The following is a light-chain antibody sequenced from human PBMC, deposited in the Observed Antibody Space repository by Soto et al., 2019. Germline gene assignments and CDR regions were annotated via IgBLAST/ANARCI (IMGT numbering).Light chain of an antibody. J-gene: IGKJ1*01. CDR2: SSS. Sequence: EIVMAQSPDTLSVSPGETATLSCRASQSVGSDLAWYQQKPGQAPRLLIYSSSSRGPNIPARFSGSGSGTEFTLTISSLQSEDFVVYYCQQYNKWPRTFGQGTKVDIK. CDR1: QSVGSD. V-gene: IGKV3-15*01. CDR3: QQYNKWPRT.